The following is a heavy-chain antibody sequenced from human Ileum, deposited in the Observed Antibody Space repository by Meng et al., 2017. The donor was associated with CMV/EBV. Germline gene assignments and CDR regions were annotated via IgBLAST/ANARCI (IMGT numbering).Heavy chain of an antibody. V-gene: IGHV3-30-3*01. Sequence: GSSLKISCAASGFTFSSYAMHWVRQAPGKGLEWVAVISYDGSNKYYADSVKGRFTISRDNSKNTLYLQMNSLRAEDTAVYYCARNPNWNHDAFDIWGQGTMVTVSS. CDR2: ISYDGSNK. J-gene: IGHJ3*02. CDR3: ARNPNWNHDAFDI. CDR1: GFTFSSYA. D-gene: IGHD1-1*01.